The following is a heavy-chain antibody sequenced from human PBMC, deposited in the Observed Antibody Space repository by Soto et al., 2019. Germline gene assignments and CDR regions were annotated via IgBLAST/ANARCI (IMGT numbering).Heavy chain of an antibody. Sequence: PXGSLQLSCVGSGFTPRSYAMSWVRQAPGKGLEWVSGISGSGGATSYADSVKGRFTISRDNSKNTLYLQMNSLSAEDTAIYYCAKDAIMVSSTFNYFDFWGQGALVTVSS. D-gene: IGHD2-8*01. J-gene: IGHJ4*02. V-gene: IGHV3-23*01. CDR1: GFTPRSYA. CDR2: ISGSGGAT. CDR3: AKDAIMVSSTFNYFDF.